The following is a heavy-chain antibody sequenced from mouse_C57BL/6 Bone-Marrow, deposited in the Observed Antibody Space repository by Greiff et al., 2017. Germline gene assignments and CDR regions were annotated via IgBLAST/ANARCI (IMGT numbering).Heavy chain of an antibody. J-gene: IGHJ1*03. Sequence: EVKLVESGGGLVKPGGSLKLSCAASGFTFSDYGMHWVRQAPEKGLEWVAYISSGSSTIYYAYTVKGRFTISRDNAKNTLFLQMTSLRSEDTAMYYGERRGGSSSYWYFDVWGTGTTVTVSS. CDR1: GFTFSDYG. V-gene: IGHV5-17*01. CDR3: ERRGGSSSYWYFDV. CDR2: ISSGSSTI. D-gene: IGHD1-1*01.